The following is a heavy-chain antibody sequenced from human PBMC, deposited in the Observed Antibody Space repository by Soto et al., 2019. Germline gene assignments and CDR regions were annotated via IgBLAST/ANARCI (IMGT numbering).Heavy chain of an antibody. CDR3: ARAYAKRGYSGYPHTNWFDP. CDR1: GGSFSGYY. D-gene: IGHD5-12*01. V-gene: IGHV4-34*01. J-gene: IGHJ5*02. Sequence: SETLSLTCAVYGGSFSGYYWSWIRQPPGKGLEWIGEINHSGSTNYNPSLKSRVTISVDTSKNQFSLKLSSVTAADTAVYYCARAYAKRGYSGYPHTNWFDPWGQGTLVTVSS. CDR2: INHSGST.